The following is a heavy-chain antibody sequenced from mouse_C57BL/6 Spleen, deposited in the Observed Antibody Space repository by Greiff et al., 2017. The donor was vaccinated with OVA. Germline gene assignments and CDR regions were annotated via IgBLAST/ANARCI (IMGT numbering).Heavy chain of an antibody. CDR2: INPNNGGT. Sequence: EVQLQQSGPELVKPGASVKMSCKASGYTFTDYNMHWVKQSHGKSLEWIGYINPNNGGTSYNQKFKGKATLTVNKSSSTAYMELRSLTSEDSAVYYCARPPPGDVGWYFDVWGTGTTVTVSS. D-gene: IGHD3-3*01. CDR3: ARPPPGDVGWYFDV. V-gene: IGHV1-22*01. CDR1: GYTFTDYN. J-gene: IGHJ1*03.